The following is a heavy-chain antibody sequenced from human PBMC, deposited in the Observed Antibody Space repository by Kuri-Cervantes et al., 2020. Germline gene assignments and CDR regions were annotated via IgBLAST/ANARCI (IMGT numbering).Heavy chain of an antibody. CDR2: ISYDGSNK. V-gene: IGHV3-30-3*01. J-gene: IGHJ4*02. Sequence: GGSLRLSCAASGFTFSSYAMHWVRQAPGKGLEWVAVISYDGSNKYYADSVKGRFTISRDNSKNTLYLQMNSLRAEDTAVYYCASVQKSNDYGIRPRDFDYWGRGTLVTVSS. D-gene: IGHD4-17*01. CDR3: ASVQKSNDYGIRPRDFDY. CDR1: GFTFSSYA.